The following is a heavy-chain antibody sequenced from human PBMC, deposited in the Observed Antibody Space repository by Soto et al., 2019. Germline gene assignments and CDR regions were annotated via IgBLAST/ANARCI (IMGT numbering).Heavy chain of an antibody. CDR2: IIPIFGTA. V-gene: IGHV1-69*01. CDR3: ARSWAAVAEDEYYYYSMDV. CDR1: GGTFSSYA. D-gene: IGHD6-19*01. J-gene: IGHJ6*02. Sequence: QVQLVQSGAEVKKPGSSVKVSCKASGGTFSSYAISWVRQAPGQGLEWMGGIIPIFGTANYAQKFQGRVTITADESTSTAYMELSSLRSEDTAVYYCARSWAAVAEDEYYYYSMDVWGQGTTVTVSS.